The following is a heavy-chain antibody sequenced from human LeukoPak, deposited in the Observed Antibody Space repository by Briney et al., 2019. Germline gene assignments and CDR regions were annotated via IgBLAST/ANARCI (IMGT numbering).Heavy chain of an antibody. D-gene: IGHD3-16*02. V-gene: IGHV1-8*01. CDR2: MNPNSGNT. CDR3: ARVSYHRRVYYYYYMDV. J-gene: IGHJ6*03. Sequence: EASVKVSCKASGYTFTSYDINWVRKATGQGLEWMGWMNPNSGNTGYAQKFQGRVTMTRNTSISTAYMELSSLRSVDTAVYYCARVSYHRRVYYYYYMDVWGKGTTVTVSS. CDR1: GYTFTSYD.